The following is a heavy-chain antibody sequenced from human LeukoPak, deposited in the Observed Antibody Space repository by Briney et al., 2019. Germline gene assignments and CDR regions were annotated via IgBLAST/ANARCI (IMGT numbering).Heavy chain of an antibody. J-gene: IGHJ6*02. Sequence: GRSLRLSCAASGFTFSSYGMHWVRQAPGKGLEWVAVISYDGSNKYYADSVKGRFTFSRDNSKNTLYLQMNSLRAEDTAVYYCAKVEVYSSGWYRGFYGMDVWGQGTTVTVSS. CDR2: ISYDGSNK. CDR3: AKVEVYSSGWYRGFYGMDV. D-gene: IGHD6-19*01. V-gene: IGHV3-30*18. CDR1: GFTFSSYG.